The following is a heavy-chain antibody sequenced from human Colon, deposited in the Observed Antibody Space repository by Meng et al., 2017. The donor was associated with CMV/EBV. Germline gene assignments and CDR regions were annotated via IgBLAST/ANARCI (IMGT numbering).Heavy chain of an antibody. CDR1: GGSFRPYY. CDR3: ARGGGTPIRGVLPFDF. CDR2: IDHTGST. D-gene: IGHD3-10*01. Sequence: QVQLKDGGSGFLKPSEALSHTGASYGGSFRPYYWSWIRQSPGKGLEWIAEIDHTGSTNYNPSLKSRVTISIDTSNSHFSLNLTSATAADTAVYYCARGGGTPIRGVLPFDFWGQGTLVTVSS. V-gene: IGHV4-34*01. J-gene: IGHJ4*02.